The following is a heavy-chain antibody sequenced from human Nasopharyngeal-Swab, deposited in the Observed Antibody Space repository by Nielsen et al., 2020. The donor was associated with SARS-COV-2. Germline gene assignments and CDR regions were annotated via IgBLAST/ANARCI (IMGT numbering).Heavy chain of an antibody. CDR2: IYPGDSDT. CDR1: GYSFTSYW. J-gene: IGHJ6*03. CDR3: ARQAPHYDFWSGSAYYMDV. D-gene: IGHD3-3*01. Sequence: GESLKISCKGSGYSFTSYWLGWVRQMPGKGLEWTGIIYPGDSDTRYSPSFQGQVTISADKSISTAYLQWSSLKASDTAMYYCARQAPHYDFWSGSAYYMDVWGKGTTVTVSS. V-gene: IGHV5-51*01.